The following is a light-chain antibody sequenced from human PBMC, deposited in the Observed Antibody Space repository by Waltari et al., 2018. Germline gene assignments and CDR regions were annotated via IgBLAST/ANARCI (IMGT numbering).Light chain of an antibody. CDR1: QSLSNF. Sequence: DIVLTQSPATLSLSPGDRATPPCRASQSLSNFVAWYQQKPGQAPRLLMYDASNRAPGIPARFSGSGSETDFTLTISSLEPEDVGVYYCQQRSNWPPWTFGPGTKVEIK. J-gene: IGKJ1*01. CDR2: DAS. CDR3: QQRSNWPPWT. V-gene: IGKV3-11*01.